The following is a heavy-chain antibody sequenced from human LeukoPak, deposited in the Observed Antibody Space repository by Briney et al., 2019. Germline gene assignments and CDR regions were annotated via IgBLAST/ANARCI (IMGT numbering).Heavy chain of an antibody. V-gene: IGHV1-18*01. J-gene: IGHJ4*02. CDR3: ARGLWGDYGGRYFDY. CDR2: ISAYNGNT. CDR1: GYTFTSYG. D-gene: IGHD4-17*01. Sequence: ASVKVSCKASGYTFTSYGISWVRQAPGQGLEWMGWISAYNGNTNYAQKLQGRVTMTTDTSTSTAYMELRSLRSDDTAVYHCARGLWGDYGGRYFDYWGQGTLVTVSS.